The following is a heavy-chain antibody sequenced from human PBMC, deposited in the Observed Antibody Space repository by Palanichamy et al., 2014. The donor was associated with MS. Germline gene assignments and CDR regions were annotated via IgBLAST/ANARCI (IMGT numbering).Heavy chain of an antibody. CDR2: ISGSGSAT. D-gene: IGHD3-16*01. CDR1: GYTYNNYA. Sequence: EVQLLESGGGLVQPGGSLRLSCAASGYTYNNYAMTWVRQLPGKGLEWVSSISGSGSATYYADSVKGRFTVSRDNPESTLYLQMNDLRAEDTAIYYCAKDGGGHLKAGWYYFDHWGQGALVTVSS. CDR3: AKDGGGHLKAGWYYFDH. J-gene: IGHJ4*02. V-gene: IGHV3-23*01.